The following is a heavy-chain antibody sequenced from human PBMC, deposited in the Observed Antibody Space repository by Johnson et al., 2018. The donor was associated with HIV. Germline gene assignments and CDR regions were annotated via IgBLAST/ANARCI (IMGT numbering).Heavy chain of an antibody. Sequence: QMLLVESGGGVVQPGGSLRLSCAASGFTFSTYAMHWVRQAPGQGLEWVAVFSYDGSKEYYVDYVKGRFNLSRDSSKNTLYLQMNSLRAEDTAVYYCARVGVSGYDLAAFDIWGQGTMVTVSS. CDR2: FSYDGSKE. V-gene: IGHV3-30-3*01. D-gene: IGHD5-12*01. CDR3: ARVGVSGYDLAAFDI. J-gene: IGHJ3*02. CDR1: GFTFSTYA.